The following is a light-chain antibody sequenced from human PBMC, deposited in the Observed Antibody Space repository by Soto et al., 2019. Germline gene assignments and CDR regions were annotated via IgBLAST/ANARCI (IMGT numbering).Light chain of an antibody. CDR3: QQSYSVPLT. V-gene: IGKV1-39*01. Sequence: DIQMTQSPSYLSASVGDRVTITCRSSQNILTYLNWYQQRPGEAPRYLIYAASNLQDGVPSRFSGSESGTEFTLTISSLQPEDFATYYCQQSYSVPLTFGQGTKLEMK. J-gene: IGKJ2*01. CDR2: AAS. CDR1: QNILTY.